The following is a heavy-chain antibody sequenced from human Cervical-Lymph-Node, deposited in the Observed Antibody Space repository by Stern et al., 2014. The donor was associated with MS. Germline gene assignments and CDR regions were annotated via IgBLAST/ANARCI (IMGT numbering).Heavy chain of an antibody. D-gene: IGHD6-19*01. CDR3: AHLEVRAVAEDAFDI. CDR1: GFSLRTRGMG. CDR2: IYWDDDK. J-gene: IGHJ3*02. Sequence: ESGPTVVKPTQTLTLTCTFSGFSLRTRGMGVGWIRQPPGKALEWLALIYWDDDKFYSPYLKTRLTITKDTSKNWVVLTMTNMDPVDTATYYCAHLEVRAVAEDAFDIWGQGTAVTVSS. V-gene: IGHV2-5*02.